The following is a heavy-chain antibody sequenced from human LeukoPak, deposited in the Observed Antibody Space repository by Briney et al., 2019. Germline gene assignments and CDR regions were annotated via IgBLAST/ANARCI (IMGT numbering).Heavy chain of an antibody. Sequence: ASVKVSRKASGYTFTGYYMHWVRQAPGQGLEWMGWINPNSGGTNYAQKFQGRVTMTRDTSISTAYMELSRLRSDDTAVYYCAGAAAGTHYYFDYWGQGTLVTVSS. V-gene: IGHV1-2*02. CDR1: GYTFTGYY. J-gene: IGHJ4*02. CDR2: INPNSGGT. CDR3: AGAAAGTHYYFDY. D-gene: IGHD6-13*01.